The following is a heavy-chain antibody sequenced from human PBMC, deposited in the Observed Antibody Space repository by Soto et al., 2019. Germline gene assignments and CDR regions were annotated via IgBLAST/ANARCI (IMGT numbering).Heavy chain of an antibody. CDR3: ATMDIAACWFWAY. J-gene: IGHJ4*02. V-gene: IGHV1-24*01. D-gene: IGHD6-13*01. Sequence: ASVKVSSNVSGDALTEFSMQWVRQAPGKGLEWMGGVATEDGEKIYAQQFQGRVPMNEDTYKGTAYMNLSSLRYEDTGVYSCATMDIAACWFWAYGGQGALVTV. CDR1: GDALTEFS. CDR2: VATEDGEK.